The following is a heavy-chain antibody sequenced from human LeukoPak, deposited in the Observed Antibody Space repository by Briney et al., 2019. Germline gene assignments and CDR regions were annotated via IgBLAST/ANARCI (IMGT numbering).Heavy chain of an antibody. CDR1: GGSISSSSYY. Sequence: PSETLSLTCTVSGGSISSSSYYWGWIRQPPGKGLEWIGSIYYSGSTYYNPSLKSRVTISVDTSKNQFSLKLSSVTAADTAVYYCARHAPSDGLTNWGPSDAFDIWGQGQWSPSLQ. D-gene: IGHD7-27*01. J-gene: IGHJ3*02. CDR2: IYYSGST. CDR3: ARHAPSDGLTNWGPSDAFDI. V-gene: IGHV4-39*01.